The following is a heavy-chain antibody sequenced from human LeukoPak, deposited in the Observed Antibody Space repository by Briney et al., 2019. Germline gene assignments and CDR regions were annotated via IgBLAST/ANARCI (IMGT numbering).Heavy chain of an antibody. CDR3: ARIGYSGSSIDY. Sequence: GGSLRLSCAASGFTFSWYWMSWVRQAPGKGLEWVANIKEDGSIKYYVDSVKGRLTISRDNAKSSVYLQVNSLRAEDTALYYCARIGYSGSSIDYWGQGTLVTVSS. CDR2: IKEDGSIK. D-gene: IGHD6-13*01. J-gene: IGHJ4*02. V-gene: IGHV3-7*01. CDR1: GFTFSWYW.